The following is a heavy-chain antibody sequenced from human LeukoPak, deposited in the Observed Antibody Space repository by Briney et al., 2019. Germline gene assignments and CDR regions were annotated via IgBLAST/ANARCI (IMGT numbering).Heavy chain of an antibody. D-gene: IGHD4-23*01. CDR2: IYTSGST. J-gene: IGHJ4*02. V-gene: IGHV4-4*07. CDR1: GGSFSNYY. Sequence: SETLSLTCNVSGGSFSNYYWNWIRRPAGKGLEWIGHIYTSGSTNYNPSLKSRVTMSVDTSKNQFSLKLSSVTAADTAVYYCARVTIGGYFDYWGQGTLVTVSS. CDR3: ARVTIGGYFDY.